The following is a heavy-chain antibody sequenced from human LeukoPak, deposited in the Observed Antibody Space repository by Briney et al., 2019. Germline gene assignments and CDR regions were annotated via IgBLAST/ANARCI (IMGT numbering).Heavy chain of an antibody. CDR2: INPNSGGT. Sequence: ASVQVSCKASGYTFTGHYIHWVRQAPGQGLEWMGGINPNSGGTSYAQKFQDRVTMTRDTSITTAYMDLSRLRSDDTALYYCARQGESLFDYWGQGTLVTVSS. V-gene: IGHV1-2*02. J-gene: IGHJ4*02. CDR1: GYTFTGHY. D-gene: IGHD1-26*01. CDR3: ARQGESLFDY.